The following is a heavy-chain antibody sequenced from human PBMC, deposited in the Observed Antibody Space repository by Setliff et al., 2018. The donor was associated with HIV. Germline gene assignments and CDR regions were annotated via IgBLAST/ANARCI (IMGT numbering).Heavy chain of an antibody. CDR3: TTIVGFCSSTRCYSDY. CDR2: IMSKADGGTA. CDR1: GFSFTNAW. J-gene: IGHJ4*02. D-gene: IGHD2-2*01. V-gene: IGHV3-15*01. Sequence: GGSLRLSCAASGFSFTNAWMSWVRQAPGKGLGWVGRIMSKADGGTAEYASSVKGRFTISRDDSKNTLYLQMNSLKTEDTAVYYCTTIVGFCSSTRCYSDYWGQGTLVTVSS.